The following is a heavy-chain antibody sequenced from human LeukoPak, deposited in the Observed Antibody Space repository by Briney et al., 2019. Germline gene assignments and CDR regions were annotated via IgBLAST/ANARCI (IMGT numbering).Heavy chain of an antibody. V-gene: IGHV4-59*01. CDR2: IYYSGST. D-gene: IGHD3-16*02. J-gene: IGHJ4*02. CDR3: ARGSYVGGSYRSFDY. CDR1: GGSISSYY. Sequence: SETLSLTCTVSGGSISSYYWSWIRQPPGKGLEWIGYIYYSGSTNYNPSLKNRVTISIDTSKNQFSLNLSSVTAADTAVYYCARGSYVGGSYRSFDYWGQGTLVTVSS.